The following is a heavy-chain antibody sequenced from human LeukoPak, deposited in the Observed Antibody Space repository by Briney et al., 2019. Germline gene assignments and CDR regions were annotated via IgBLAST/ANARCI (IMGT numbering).Heavy chain of an antibody. CDR3: ARRPRAPDI. V-gene: IGHV4-59*01. CDR2: IFHTGII. CDR1: SDAITSY. J-gene: IGHJ3*02. Sequence: SETLSLTCIIPSDAITSYWSWIRQPPGKGLEFLGYIFHTGIIKYNPSLGSRLTISLDTSKRQLSLRLTSMTAADTANYFCARRPRAPDIWAKGQWSSSLQ.